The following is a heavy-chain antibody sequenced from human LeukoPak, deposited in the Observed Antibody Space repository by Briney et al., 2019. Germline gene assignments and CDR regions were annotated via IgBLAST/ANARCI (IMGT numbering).Heavy chain of an antibody. CDR3: AGVLPRDFWSGYYRFDP. J-gene: IGHJ5*02. Sequence: SETLSLTCAVYGGSFSGYYWSWIRQPPGKGLEWIGEINHSGSTNYNPSLKSRVTISVDTSKNQFSLKLSSVTAADTAVYYCAGVLPRDFWSGYYRFDPWGQGTQVTVSS. V-gene: IGHV4-34*01. CDR1: GGSFSGYY. D-gene: IGHD3-3*01. CDR2: INHSGST.